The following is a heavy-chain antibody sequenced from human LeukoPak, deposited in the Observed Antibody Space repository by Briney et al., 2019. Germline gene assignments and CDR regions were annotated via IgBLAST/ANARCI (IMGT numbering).Heavy chain of an antibody. CDR1: GFTSSSYW. J-gene: IGHJ4*02. V-gene: IGHV4-34*01. Sequence: GSLRLSCAASGFTSSSYWMSWVRQPPGKGLEWIGEINHSGSTNYNPSLKSRVTISVDTSKNQFSLKLSSVTAADTAVYYCARGYGDYGYWGQGTLVTVSS. CDR2: INHSGST. D-gene: IGHD4-17*01. CDR3: ARGYGDYGY.